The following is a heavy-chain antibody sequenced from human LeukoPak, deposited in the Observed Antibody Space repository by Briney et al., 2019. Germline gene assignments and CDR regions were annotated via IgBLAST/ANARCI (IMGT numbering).Heavy chain of an antibody. V-gene: IGHV3-20*04. Sequence: GGSLRLSCAASGFTFDDYGMSWVRQAPGKGLEWVSGINWNGGSTGYADSVKGRFTISRDNSKNTLYLQMSSLRAEDTAVYYCAKVRGGPYYFDYWGQGSLVAVSS. J-gene: IGHJ4*02. CDR2: INWNGGST. D-gene: IGHD1-26*01. CDR1: GFTFDDYG. CDR3: AKVRGGPYYFDY.